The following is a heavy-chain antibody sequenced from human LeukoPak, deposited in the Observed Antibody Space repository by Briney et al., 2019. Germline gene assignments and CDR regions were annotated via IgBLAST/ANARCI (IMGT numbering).Heavy chain of an antibody. J-gene: IGHJ3*02. CDR3: ARVPWIQLWFRADAFDI. V-gene: IGHV3-48*01. CDR1: GFTVSSNY. CDR2: ISSSSSTI. D-gene: IGHD5-18*01. Sequence: GGSLRLSCAASGFTVSSNYMSWVRQAPGKGLEWVSYISSSSSTIYYADSVKGRFTISRDNAKNSLYLQMNSLRAEDTAVYYCARVPWIQLWFRADAFDIWGQGTMVTVSS.